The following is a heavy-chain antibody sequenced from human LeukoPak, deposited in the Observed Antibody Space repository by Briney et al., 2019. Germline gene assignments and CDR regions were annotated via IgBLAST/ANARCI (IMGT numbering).Heavy chain of an antibody. CDR3: ARNRKYRSGWNGGTLGYYFYMDV. V-gene: IGHV3-11*01. CDR2: ISSSGSTI. Sequence: NPGGSQRLSCAASGFTLSDYYMSWIRQAPGMGLEWVSYISSSGSTIHDADSAKGRFTISRDNAKTSLYLQMNSLRDEDTAVYYCARNRKYRSGWNGGTLGYYFYMDVWGKGTTVTVSS. J-gene: IGHJ6*03. D-gene: IGHD6-19*01. CDR1: GFTLSDYY.